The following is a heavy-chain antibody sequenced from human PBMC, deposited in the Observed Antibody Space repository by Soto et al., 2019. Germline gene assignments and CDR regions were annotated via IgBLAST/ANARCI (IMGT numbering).Heavy chain of an antibody. V-gene: IGHV4-34*01. J-gene: IGHJ3*02. CDR2: INHSGST. CDR1: GGSFSGYY. Sequence: QVQLQQWGAGLLKPSETLSLTCAVYGGSFSGYYWSWIRQPPGKGLEWIGEINHSGSTNYNPSLKSRVTISVDTSKNQFSLKLSSVTAADTAVYYCPRAWGHAADIWGQGTMVTVSS. CDR3: PRAWGHAADI. D-gene: IGHD7-27*01.